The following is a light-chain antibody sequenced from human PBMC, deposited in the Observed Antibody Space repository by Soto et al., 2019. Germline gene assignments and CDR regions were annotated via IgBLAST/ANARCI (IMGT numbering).Light chain of an antibody. Sequence: QSVVTHPPSGAGAPGQRVTISCTGSSSNIGSGYDVHWYQHLPGTVPKLLLFANSNRPSGVPDRFSGSKSGTSASLAITGLQAEDEADYYCQSFDSSLSGYVFGTGTKVTVL. V-gene: IGLV1-40*02. CDR2: ANS. J-gene: IGLJ1*01. CDR3: QSFDSSLSGYV. CDR1: SSNIGSGYD.